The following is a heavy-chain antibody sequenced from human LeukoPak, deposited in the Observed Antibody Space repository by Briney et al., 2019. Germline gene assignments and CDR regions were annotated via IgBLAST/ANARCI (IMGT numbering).Heavy chain of an antibody. V-gene: IGHV3-7*01. CDR3: AREDHSKYEY. CDR1: GFPFSNYW. J-gene: IGHJ4*02. D-gene: IGHD4-11*01. CDR2: IKQDRSET. Sequence: GGSLRLSRVASGFPFSNYWMSWVRQAPRKGPEWVASIKQDRSETFYVDSVKGRFTISKDNAKNSLYLLMNSLRAEDTAVYYCAREDHSKYEYWGQGTLVTVSS.